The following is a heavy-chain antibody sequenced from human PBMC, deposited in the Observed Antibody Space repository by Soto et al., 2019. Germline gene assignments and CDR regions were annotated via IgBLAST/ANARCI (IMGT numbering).Heavy chain of an antibody. CDR1: GGSFSGYY. D-gene: IGHD4-17*01. V-gene: IGHV4-34*01. Sequence: SETLSLTCAVYGGSFSGYYWSWIRQPPGKGLEWIGEINHRGSTDYNTSLMSRVTISVDTSKNQFSLKLSSVTAADTAVYYCARGVQVTVNSYYYYMTSGAKGPRSPSP. J-gene: IGHJ6*03. CDR3: ARGVQVTVNSYYYYMTS. CDR2: INHRGST.